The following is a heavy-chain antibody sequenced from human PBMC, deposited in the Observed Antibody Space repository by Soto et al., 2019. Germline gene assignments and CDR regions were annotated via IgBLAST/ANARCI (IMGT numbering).Heavy chain of an antibody. D-gene: IGHD3-3*01. CDR3: ARRYFWCGYHFFEY. J-gene: IGHJ4*02. V-gene: IGHV5-51*01. CDR1: GYNFTSYW. Sequence: EVQLVQSGAEGKKPGESLKISCKGSGYNFTSYWIGWVRQMPGKGLEWMGIIYPGDSDTTYRPSFQGQVTISADKSISPAYLQWSSLKASDTAMYYCARRYFWCGYHFFEYWGQGTLVTVSS. CDR2: IYPGDSDT.